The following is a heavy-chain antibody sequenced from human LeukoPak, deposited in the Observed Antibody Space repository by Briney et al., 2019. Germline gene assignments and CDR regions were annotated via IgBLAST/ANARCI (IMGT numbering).Heavy chain of an antibody. D-gene: IGHD5-24*01. CDR2: ISGSGGST. J-gene: IGHJ4*02. CDR3: ASGYNFDY. CDR1: GFTFSSYG. V-gene: IGHV3-23*01. Sequence: GGTLRLSCAASGFTFSSYGMSWVRQAPGKGLEWVSDISGSGGSTYFADSVKGRFTISRDNSKNTLYPQMNSLRAEDTAVYYCASGYNFDYWGQGTLVTVSS.